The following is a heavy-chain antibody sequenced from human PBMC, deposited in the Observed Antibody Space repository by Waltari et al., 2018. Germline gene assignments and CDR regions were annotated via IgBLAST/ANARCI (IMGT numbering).Heavy chain of an antibody. D-gene: IGHD6-13*01. J-gene: IGHJ3*02. V-gene: IGHV4-61*02. Sequence: QVQLQESGPGLVNPSQTLSLTCTVSGGSISSGRYYWSWIRQPAGKGLEWIGRIYTSGSTNTHPSLKSRVTISVDTSKNRFSLKLSSVTAADTAVYYCARGQQLVRSAFDIWGQGTMVTVSS. CDR2: IYTSGST. CDR3: ARGQQLVRSAFDI. CDR1: GGSISSGRYY.